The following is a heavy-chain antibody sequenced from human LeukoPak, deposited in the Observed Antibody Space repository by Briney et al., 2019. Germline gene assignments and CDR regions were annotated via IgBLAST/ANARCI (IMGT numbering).Heavy chain of an antibody. CDR2: ISAYSGNT. J-gene: IGHJ4*02. CDR1: GYTFNSYG. V-gene: IGHV1-18*01. CDR3: AREDDCSYTRCNTTLFDY. D-gene: IGHD2-2*02. Sequence: GASVKVSCKASGYTFNSYGIGWVRQAPGQGLEWMGWISAYSGNTNYAQKLQDRVTMTTDTSTSTAYMELRSLRSDDTAVYYCAREDDCSYTRCNTTLFDYWGQGTLVSVSS.